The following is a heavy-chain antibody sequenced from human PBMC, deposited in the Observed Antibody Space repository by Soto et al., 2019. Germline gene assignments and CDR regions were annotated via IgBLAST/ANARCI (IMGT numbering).Heavy chain of an antibody. CDR3: ASTSIRIAARTYYYYGMDV. Sequence: SETLSITCAVYGGSFSGYYGSWIRQPPGKGLEWIGEINHSGTTNYNPSLKSRVTISVDTSKNQFSLKLSSVTAADTAVYYCASTSIRIAARTYYYYGMDVWGQGTTVTVSS. D-gene: IGHD6-6*01. CDR2: INHSGTT. J-gene: IGHJ6*02. CDR1: GGSFSGYY. V-gene: IGHV4-34*01.